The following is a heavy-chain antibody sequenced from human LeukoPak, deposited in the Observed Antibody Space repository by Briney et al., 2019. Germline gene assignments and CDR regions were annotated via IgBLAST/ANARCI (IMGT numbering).Heavy chain of an antibody. CDR3: ARGPPKEFRDGYIGYYFDY. Sequence: PSETLSLTCAVYGGSFSGYYGSWLPQPPGKGLEGFGEINHSGSTNYNPSLKSRVTISVDTSKNQFSLKLSSVTAADTAVYYCARGPPKEFRDGYIGYYFDYWGQGTLVTVSS. D-gene: IGHD5-24*01. V-gene: IGHV4-34*01. CDR1: GGSFSGYY. CDR2: INHSGST. J-gene: IGHJ4*02.